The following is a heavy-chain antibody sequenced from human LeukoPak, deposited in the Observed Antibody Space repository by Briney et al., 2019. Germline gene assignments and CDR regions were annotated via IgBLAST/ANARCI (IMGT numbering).Heavy chain of an antibody. CDR1: GLTFRSYA. Sequence: GGSLRLSCAASGLTFRSYAMTWVRQAPGKGLEWVSTISGSGDTTYFADSVKGRFTISRDNSKNRLYLQMNSLRDDDTAVYYCAKDRGYNYPFRYFDYWGQGTLITVSS. V-gene: IGHV3-23*01. CDR2: ISGSGDTT. J-gene: IGHJ4*02. CDR3: AKDRGYNYPFRYFDY. D-gene: IGHD5-24*01.